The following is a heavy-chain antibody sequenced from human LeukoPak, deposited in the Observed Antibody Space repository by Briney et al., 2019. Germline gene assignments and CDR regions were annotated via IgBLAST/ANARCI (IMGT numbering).Heavy chain of an antibody. J-gene: IGHJ4*02. V-gene: IGHV3-13*01. CDR3: ARGGIQVSGIDEFDY. Sequence: GGSLRLSCAASGFTFIDYDMHWVRQVIGKGLEWVSAIGIRGDTHYSGSVKGRFTISRENAESSLYLQMNSLRAEDTAVYYCARGGIQVSGIDEFDYWAREPWSPSP. D-gene: IGHD6-19*01. CDR2: IGIRGDT. CDR1: GFTFIDYD.